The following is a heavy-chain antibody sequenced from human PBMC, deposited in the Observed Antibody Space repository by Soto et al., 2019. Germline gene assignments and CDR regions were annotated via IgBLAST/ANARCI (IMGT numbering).Heavy chain of an antibody. CDR2: ISAYNGNT. CDR3: ARDLVVVVADFVPFDY. Sequence: QVQLVQSGAEVKNPGASVKVSCKASGYTFTSYGISWVRQAPGQGLEWMGWISAYNGNTNYAQKLQGRVTMTTDTSTSTAYRELRSLGSDDTAVYYCARDLVVVVADFVPFDYWGKGTLVTVSS. V-gene: IGHV1-18*01. CDR1: GYTFTSYG. D-gene: IGHD2-15*01. J-gene: IGHJ4*02.